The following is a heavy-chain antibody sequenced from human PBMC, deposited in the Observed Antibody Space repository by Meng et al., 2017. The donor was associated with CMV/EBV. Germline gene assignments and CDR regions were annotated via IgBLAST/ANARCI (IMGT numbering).Heavy chain of an antibody. V-gene: IGHV3-11*01. J-gene: IGHJ6*02. D-gene: IGHD6-6*01. CDR2: VSSSGSTI. CDR3: ARDGSSSSAFGDYYYYGMDV. CDR1: GFTFSDYY. Sequence: GGSLRLSCAASGFTFSDYYMSWIRQAPGKGLEWVSYVSSSGSTIYYADSVKGRFTISRDNAKNSLYLQMNSLRAEDTAVYYRARDGSSSSAFGDYYYYGMDVWGQGTLVTVSS.